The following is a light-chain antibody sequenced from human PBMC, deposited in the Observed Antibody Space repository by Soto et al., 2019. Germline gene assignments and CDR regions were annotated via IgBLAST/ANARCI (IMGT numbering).Light chain of an antibody. CDR3: QQYGSSGT. CDR2: AAS. CDR1: QSISIN. J-gene: IGKJ1*01. Sequence: EIVLTQSPGTLSLSPGERGTLSCRASQSISINLAWYQQKPGQAPRLLIYAASNRATGVPARFSGSWSGTEFTLTISRLEPEDFAVYYCQQYGSSGTFGQGTKVDIK. V-gene: IGKV3-20*01.